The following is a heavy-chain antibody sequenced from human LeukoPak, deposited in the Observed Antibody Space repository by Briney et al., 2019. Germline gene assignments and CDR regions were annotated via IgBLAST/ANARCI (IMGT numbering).Heavy chain of an antibody. Sequence: DSVTVSCTASGYTFTRYGISWVRQAPGQGLEWMGWISGYNGSTNYPQKFQGGVTMTIDTSPSTAYMELRSLRSDDTAVYYCGRPGCSRGDCVSSADHWGQGTLGTVS. D-gene: IGHD2-21*02. CDR3: GRPGCSRGDCVSSADH. V-gene: IGHV1-18*01. J-gene: IGHJ5*02. CDR2: ISGYNGST. CDR1: GYTFTRYG.